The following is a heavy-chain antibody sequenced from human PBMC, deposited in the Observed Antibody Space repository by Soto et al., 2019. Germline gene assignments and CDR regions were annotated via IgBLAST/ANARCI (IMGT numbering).Heavy chain of an antibody. CDR2: ISAYNGNT. J-gene: IGHJ6*02. CDR1: GYTFTSYG. CDR3: ARSNIKYSGSYFLDV. Sequence: ASVKVSCKASGYTFTSYGISWVRQAPGQGLEWMGWISAYNGNTNYAQKLQGRVTMTTDTSTGTAYMELRSLRSDATAVYYCARSNIKYSGSYFLDVWGQGTTVTVSS. V-gene: IGHV1-18*01. D-gene: IGHD1-26*01.